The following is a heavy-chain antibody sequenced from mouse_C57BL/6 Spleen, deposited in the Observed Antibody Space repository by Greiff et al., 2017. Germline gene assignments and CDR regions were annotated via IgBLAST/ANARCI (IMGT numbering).Heavy chain of an antibody. D-gene: IGHD4-1*01. J-gene: IGHJ4*01. V-gene: IGHV1-64*01. CDR3: ARRNWDGGYAMDY. CDR1: GYTFTSYW. CDR2: IHPNSGST. Sequence: QVQLKESGAELVKPGASVKLSCKASGYTFTSYWMHWVKQRPGQGLEWIGMIHPNSGSTNYNEKFKSKATLTVDKSSSTAYMQLSSLTSEDSAVYYCARRNWDGGYAMDYWGQGTSVTVSS.